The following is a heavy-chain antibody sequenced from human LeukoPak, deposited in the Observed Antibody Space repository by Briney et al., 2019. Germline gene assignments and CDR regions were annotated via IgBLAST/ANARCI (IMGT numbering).Heavy chain of an antibody. J-gene: IGHJ6*03. CDR2: IYYSGST. D-gene: IGHD4-11*01. Sequence: SETLSLTSTVSGGSISSYYWSWVRQPPGKGLEWIGYIYYSGSTNFNPSLKSRVTISVDTSKKQFSLKLSSVTAADTAVYYCARGNSKLNYYYYYMDVWGKGTTVTVSS. CDR1: GGSISSYY. V-gene: IGHV4-59*01. CDR3: ARGNSKLNYYYYYMDV.